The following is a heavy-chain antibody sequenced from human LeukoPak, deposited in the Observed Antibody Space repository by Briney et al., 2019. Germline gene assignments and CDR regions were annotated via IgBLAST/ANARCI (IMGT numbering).Heavy chain of an antibody. CDR2: IYPGDSDI. CDR3: ARRAYCGGDCYSDV. Sequence: GESLKISCQSSGYSFTDYWIVWVRQVPGKGLEWMGSIYPGDSDIRYGPSFQGQVTFSVDKSISTAYLQWSSLKASDTAMYFCARRAYCGGDCYSDVWGQGTVITVSS. V-gene: IGHV5-51*01. CDR1: GYSFTDYW. J-gene: IGHJ3*01. D-gene: IGHD2-21*02.